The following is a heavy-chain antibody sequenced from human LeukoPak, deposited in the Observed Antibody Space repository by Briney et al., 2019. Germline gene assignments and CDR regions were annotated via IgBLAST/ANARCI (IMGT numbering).Heavy chain of an antibody. D-gene: IGHD6-25*01. CDR2: ISSNGGST. V-gene: IGHV3-64*01. J-gene: IGHJ5*02. CDR3: ARGTPANWFDP. CDR1: GFTFSSYA. Sequence: GGSLRLSCAASGFTFSSYAMHWVRQAPGKGLEYVSAISSNGGSTYYANSVKGRFTISRDNSKNTLYLQMGSLRAEDMAVYYCARGTPANWFDPWGQGTLVTVSS.